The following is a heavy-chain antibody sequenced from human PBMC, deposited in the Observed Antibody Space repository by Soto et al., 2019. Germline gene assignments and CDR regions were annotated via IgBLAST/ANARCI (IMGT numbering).Heavy chain of an antibody. Sequence: PGGSLRLSCAASGFTFSSYAMSWVRQAPGKGPEWVSAISGSGGSTYYADSVKGRFTISRDNSKNTLYLQMNSLRAEDTAVYYCAKSPSPTTVVMFDPWGQGTLVTVSS. D-gene: IGHD4-17*01. CDR1: GFTFSSYA. CDR2: ISGSGGST. V-gene: IGHV3-23*01. CDR3: AKSPSPTTVVMFDP. J-gene: IGHJ5*02.